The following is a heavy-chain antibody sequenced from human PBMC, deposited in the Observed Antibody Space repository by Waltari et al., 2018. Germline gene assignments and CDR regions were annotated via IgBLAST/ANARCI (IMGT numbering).Heavy chain of an antibody. CDR1: GYSFSTYW. Sequence: EVQLVQSGAEVKEPGESLKISCRGSGYSFSTYWIAWVRQTPGKGLEWMGIVYPGDSGTRYSPSFQGQVTISADKSISTAYLQWTSLKASDTAMYYCVIRSDYYYYMDVLGKGTTVTVSS. CDR3: VIRSDYYYYMDV. J-gene: IGHJ6*03. CDR2: VYPGDSGT. V-gene: IGHV5-51*01.